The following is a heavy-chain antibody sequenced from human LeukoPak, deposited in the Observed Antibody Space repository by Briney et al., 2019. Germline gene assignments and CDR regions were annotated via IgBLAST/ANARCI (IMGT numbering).Heavy chain of an antibody. Sequence: GASVKVSCKASGYTFTSYYMHWVRQAPGQGLEWMGWISAYNGNTNYAQKLQGRVTMTTDTSTSTAYMELRSLRSDDTAVYYCARGQEYDYVWGSYRYPPDYWGQGTLVTVSS. CDR2: ISAYNGNT. J-gene: IGHJ4*02. D-gene: IGHD3-16*02. V-gene: IGHV1-18*04. CDR3: ARGQEYDYVWGSYRYPPDY. CDR1: GYTFTSYY.